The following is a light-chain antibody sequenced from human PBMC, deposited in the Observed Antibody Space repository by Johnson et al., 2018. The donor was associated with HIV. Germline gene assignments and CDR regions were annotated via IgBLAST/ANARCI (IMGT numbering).Light chain of an antibody. CDR2: DNN. Sequence: QSVLTQPPSLSAAPGQKVTISCSGSSSNIGNNYVSWYQQLPGTAPKLLIYDNNKRPSGIPDRFSGSKSATSATLGITGLQTGDEADYYCGTWDSSLSARYVFGTGTKVTVL. CDR1: SSNIGNNY. V-gene: IGLV1-51*01. CDR3: GTWDSSLSARYV. J-gene: IGLJ1*01.